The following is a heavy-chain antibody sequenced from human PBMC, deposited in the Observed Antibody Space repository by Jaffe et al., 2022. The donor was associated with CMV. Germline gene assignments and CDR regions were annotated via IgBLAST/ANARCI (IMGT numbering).Heavy chain of an antibody. V-gene: IGHV3-7*03. CDR2: MNQDASET. Sequence: EVQVVESGGGLVRPGGSLRLSCVGSGFTLSGFEMNWVRQAPGKGLEWVANMNQDASETSYVDSVRGRFTLSRDNAKNLLYLQMNSLRAEDSAVYYCARSNIQSHSGYYVPLPNYSYYYMDVWGEGTTVTVSS. CDR1: GFTLSGFE. D-gene: IGHD5-12*01. J-gene: IGHJ6*03. CDR3: ARSNIQSHSGYYVPLPNYSYYYMDV.